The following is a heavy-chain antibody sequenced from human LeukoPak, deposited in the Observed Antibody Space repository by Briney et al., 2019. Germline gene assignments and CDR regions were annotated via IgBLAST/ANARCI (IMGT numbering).Heavy chain of an antibody. D-gene: IGHD3-3*01. Sequence: PSETLSLTCTVSGGSISSSSYYWGWIRQPPGKRLEWIGSIYYSGSTYYNPSLKSRVTISVDTSKNQFSLKLSSVTAADTAVYYCGVVTLYYYYMDVWGKGTTVTVSS. V-gene: IGHV4-39*01. CDR1: GGSISSSSYY. J-gene: IGHJ6*03. CDR3: GVVTLYYYYMDV. CDR2: IYYSGST.